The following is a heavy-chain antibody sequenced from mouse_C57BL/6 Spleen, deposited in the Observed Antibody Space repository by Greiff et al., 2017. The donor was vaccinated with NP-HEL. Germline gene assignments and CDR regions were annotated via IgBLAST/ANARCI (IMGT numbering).Heavy chain of an antibody. CDR3: DNRSSYRYFDV. J-gene: IGHJ2*01. V-gene: IGHV1-9*01. CDR2: ILPGSGST. D-gene: IGHD3-2*02. Sequence: VQVVESGAELMKPGASVKLSCKATGYTFTGYWIEWVKQRPGHGLEWIGEILPGSGSTYYNEKFKGKATFTADTSSNTAYLQIGSLTTEDSAVSYRDNRSSYRYFDVWGKGTTLTVSS. CDR1: GYTFTGYW.